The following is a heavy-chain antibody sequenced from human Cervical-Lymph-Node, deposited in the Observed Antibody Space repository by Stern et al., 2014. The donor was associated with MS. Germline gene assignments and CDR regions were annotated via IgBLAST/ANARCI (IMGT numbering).Heavy chain of an antibody. D-gene: IGHD1-14*01. CDR1: GFSFSNYA. CDR3: AEEGILGAAFDY. V-gene: IGHV3-23*04. J-gene: IGHJ4*02. Sequence: EVQLVESGGSLVQPAGSLRLSCAASGFSFSNYAMSWVRHPPGTGLEWVSAIRGCGDSTYYVSSVQGRFTTSINNSTKTPLSPTNSLRADDTAVDCCAEEGILGAAFDYWGQGTLFTVSS. CDR2: IRGCGDST.